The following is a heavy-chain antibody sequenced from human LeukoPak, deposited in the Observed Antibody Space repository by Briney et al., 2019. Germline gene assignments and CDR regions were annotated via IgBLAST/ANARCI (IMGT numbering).Heavy chain of an antibody. CDR3: ARGYSSIAARIDY. V-gene: IGHV1-2*02. D-gene: IGHD6-6*01. Sequence: GASVKVSCKASGYTFTGYYMHWVRQAPGQGLGWMGWINPNSGGTNYAQKFQGRVTMTRDTSISTAYMELSRLRSDDTAVYYCARGYSSIAARIDYWGQGTLVTVSS. CDR2: INPNSGGT. J-gene: IGHJ4*02. CDR1: GYTFTGYY.